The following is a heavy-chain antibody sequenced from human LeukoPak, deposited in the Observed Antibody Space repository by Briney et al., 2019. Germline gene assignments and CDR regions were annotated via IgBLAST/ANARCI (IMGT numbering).Heavy chain of an antibody. D-gene: IGHD6-13*01. CDR2: INPKNGKT. Sequence: EASVTVSCKASGYTFTSYGISWVRQAAGQGLEWMGWINPKNGKTSYAQKFQDRVSVTGDPSTSTAYMELSRLRSDDTAVYYCARIKYSSSWYLYYYYMDVWGKGTTVTVSS. CDR1: GYTFTSYG. J-gene: IGHJ6*03. V-gene: IGHV1-8*02. CDR3: ARIKYSSSWYLYYYYMDV.